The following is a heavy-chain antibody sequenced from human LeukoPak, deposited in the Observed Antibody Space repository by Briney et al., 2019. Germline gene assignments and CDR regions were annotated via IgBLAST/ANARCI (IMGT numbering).Heavy chain of an antibody. CDR2: ISYDGSNK. V-gene: IGHV3-30-3*01. Sequence: GGSLRLSCAASGFTFSSYAMHWVRQAPGKGLEWVAVISYDGSNKYYADSVKGRFTISRDNSKNTLYLLMNSLTREDTAVYYCARGVEVVAADVFDHWGQGTLVTASS. J-gene: IGHJ4*02. CDR1: GFTFSSYA. CDR3: ARGVEVVAADVFDH. D-gene: IGHD2-2*01.